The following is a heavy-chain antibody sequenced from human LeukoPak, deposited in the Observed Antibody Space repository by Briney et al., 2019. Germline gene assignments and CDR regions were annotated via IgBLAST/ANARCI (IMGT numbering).Heavy chain of an antibody. V-gene: IGHV3-30*18. Sequence: PGRSLRLSCAASGFAFNSYGMHWVRQAPGKGLEWVSVISYDGSNKGYADSVKGRFTISRDNSKNTLYLQMNSLRAEDTAVYYCAKGGNSSRYGYYFDYWGQGTLVTVSS. CDR2: ISYDGSNK. CDR3: AKGGNSSRYGYYFDY. D-gene: IGHD4-23*01. CDR1: GFAFNSYG. J-gene: IGHJ4*02.